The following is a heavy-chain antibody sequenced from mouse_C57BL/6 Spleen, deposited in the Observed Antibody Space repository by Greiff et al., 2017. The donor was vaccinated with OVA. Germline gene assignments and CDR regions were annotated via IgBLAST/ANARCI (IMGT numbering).Heavy chain of an antibody. V-gene: IGHV5-4*03. CDR1: GFTFSSYA. D-gene: IGHD1-1*01. CDR3: ARRDYGSSYGY. CDR2: ISDGGSYT. Sequence: EVKLMESGGGLVKPGGSLKLSCAASGFTFSSYAMCWVRQTPETRLAWVATISDGGSYTYYPDNVKGRFTISRDTAKNNLYLQMSHLTSEDTAMYYCARRDYGSSYGYWGQGTTLTVSS. J-gene: IGHJ2*01.